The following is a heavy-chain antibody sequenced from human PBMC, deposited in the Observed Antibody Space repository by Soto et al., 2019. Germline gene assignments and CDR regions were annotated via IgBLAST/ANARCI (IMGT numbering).Heavy chain of an antibody. CDR2: ISSSSSYI. Sequence: EVQLVESGGGLVKPGGSLRLSCAASGFTFSSYSMNWVRQAPGKGLEWVSSISSSSSYIYYADSVKGRFTISRDNGKKSLYLQMNSLRAEDTAVYYCAGSGGCGWGAFDYWGQGPLVTLSS. V-gene: IGHV3-21*01. J-gene: IGHJ4*02. CDR3: AGSGGCGWGAFDY. CDR1: GFTFSSYS. D-gene: IGHD6-19*01.